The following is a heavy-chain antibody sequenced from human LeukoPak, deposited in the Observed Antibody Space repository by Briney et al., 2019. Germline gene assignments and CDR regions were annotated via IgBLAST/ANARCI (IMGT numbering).Heavy chain of an antibody. Sequence: PGGSLRLSCAASGFTFSSYAMSWVRQAPGKGLEWVSVIYSGGSTYYADSVKGRFTISRDNSKNTLHLQMNSLRAEDTAVYYCARNDDYGDLGYYYYYMDVWGKGTTVTISS. CDR3: ARNDDYGDLGYYYYYMDV. D-gene: IGHD4-17*01. J-gene: IGHJ6*03. V-gene: IGHV3-66*01. CDR1: GFTFSSYA. CDR2: IYSGGST.